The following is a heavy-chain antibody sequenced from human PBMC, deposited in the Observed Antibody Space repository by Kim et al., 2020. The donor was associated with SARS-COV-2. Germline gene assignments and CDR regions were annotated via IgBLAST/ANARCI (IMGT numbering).Heavy chain of an antibody. J-gene: IGHJ4*02. D-gene: IGHD3-22*01. V-gene: IGHV3-9*01. CDR3: AKDRGPYYYDSSGIPSFDY. Sequence: GRFTISRDNAKTSLYLQMNSLRAEDTALYYCAKDRGPYYYDSSGIPSFDYWGQGTLVTVSS.